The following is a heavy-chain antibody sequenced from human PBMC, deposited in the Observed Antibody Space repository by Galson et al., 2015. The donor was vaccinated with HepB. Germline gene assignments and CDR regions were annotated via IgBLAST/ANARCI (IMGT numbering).Heavy chain of an antibody. D-gene: IGHD1-26*01. Sequence: SLRLSCAASGFTFSTYAMHWVRQAPGKGLEWVAVISYDGSNKYYADSVKGRFAISRDNSRNTLNLQMNSLRDEDTAVYYCARNEEGWELLSVGAFDIWGQGKMVTVSS. CDR2: ISYDGSNK. CDR3: ARNEEGWELLSVGAFDI. J-gene: IGHJ3*02. V-gene: IGHV3-30*09. CDR1: GFTFSTYA.